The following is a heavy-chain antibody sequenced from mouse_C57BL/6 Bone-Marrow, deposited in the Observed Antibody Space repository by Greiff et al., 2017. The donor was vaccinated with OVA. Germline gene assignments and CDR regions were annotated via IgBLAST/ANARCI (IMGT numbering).Heavy chain of an antibody. V-gene: IGHV5-17*01. CDR2: ISSGSSTI. Sequence: EVQRVESGGGLVKPGGSLKLSCAASGFTFSDYGMHWVRQAPEKGLEWVAYISSGSSTIYYADTVKGRFTISRDNAKNTLFLQMTRLRAEDPAMYYCAKVRFTYWGQGTLVTVSA. CDR1: GFTFSDYG. CDR3: AKVRFTY. J-gene: IGHJ3*01.